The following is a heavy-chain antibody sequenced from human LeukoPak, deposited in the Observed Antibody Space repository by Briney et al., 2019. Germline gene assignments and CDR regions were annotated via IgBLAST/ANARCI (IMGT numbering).Heavy chain of an antibody. D-gene: IGHD1-1*01. CDR2: ISSSSSYI. CDR3: AKAPQTEYYFDY. CDR1: GFTFSSYS. Sequence: PGGSLRLSCAASGFTFSSYSMNWVRQAPGKGLEWVSSISSSSSYIYYADSVKGRFTISRDNAKNSLYLQMNSLRAEDTAVYYCAKAPQTEYYFDYWGQGTLVTVSS. V-gene: IGHV3-21*01. J-gene: IGHJ4*02.